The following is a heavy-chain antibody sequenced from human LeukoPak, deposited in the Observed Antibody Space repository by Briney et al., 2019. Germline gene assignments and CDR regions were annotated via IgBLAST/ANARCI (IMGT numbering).Heavy chain of an antibody. CDR2: INQGGSEK. Sequence: GGSLRLSCAASGFTFSTYWMSWVRQAPGRGLEWVANINQGGSEKYYVDSVKGRFTISRDNAKNSLYLQMNSLRAEDTAVYYCARIYDNSGYYDYWGQGTLVTVSS. J-gene: IGHJ4*02. V-gene: IGHV3-7*04. CDR3: ARIYDNSGYYDY. CDR1: GFTFSTYW. D-gene: IGHD3-22*01.